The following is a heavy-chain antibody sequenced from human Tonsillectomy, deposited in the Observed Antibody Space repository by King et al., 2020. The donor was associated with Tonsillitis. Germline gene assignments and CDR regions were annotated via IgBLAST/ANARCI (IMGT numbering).Heavy chain of an antibody. D-gene: IGHD2/OR15-2a*01. CDR2: INPNSGDT. J-gene: IGHJ4*02. CDR1: RYTFSDYY. Sequence: VQLVESGAEVKKPGASVKVSCEASRYTFSDYYIHWVRQAPGQGLEWMGWINPNSGDTKYAQKFRGRVTMTRDTSISTAYMELSSLRSDDTAMYYCARDADSPNYYYDSWGQGTLLTVSS. CDR3: ARDADSPNYYYDS. V-gene: IGHV1-2*02.